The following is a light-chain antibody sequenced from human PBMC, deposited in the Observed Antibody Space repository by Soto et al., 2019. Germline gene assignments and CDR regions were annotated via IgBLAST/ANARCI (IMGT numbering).Light chain of an antibody. Sequence: DIQMTQSPSTLSASVGDRVTITCRASQSINSWLAWYQQKPGKAPKLLIYKTSSLELGVPSRFSGSGSGTEFTLTISSLQPDDFATYYCQQYNSYPTFGQGTKVEIK. CDR1: QSINSW. CDR3: QQYNSYPT. J-gene: IGKJ1*01. V-gene: IGKV1-5*03. CDR2: KTS.